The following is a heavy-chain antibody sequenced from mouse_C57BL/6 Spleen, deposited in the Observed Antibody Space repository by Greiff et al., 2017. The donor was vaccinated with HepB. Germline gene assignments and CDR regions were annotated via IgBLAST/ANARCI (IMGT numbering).Heavy chain of an antibody. Sequence: VQLQESGAELVRPGASVKLSCKASGYTFTDYYINWVKQRPGQGLEWIARIYPGSGNTYYNEKFKGKATLTAEKSSSTAYMQLSSLTSEDSAVYFCARSPPYRGAMDYWGQGTSVTVSS. D-gene: IGHD1-3*01. CDR3: ARSPPYRGAMDY. J-gene: IGHJ4*01. CDR1: GYTFTDYY. CDR2: IYPGSGNT. V-gene: IGHV1-76*01.